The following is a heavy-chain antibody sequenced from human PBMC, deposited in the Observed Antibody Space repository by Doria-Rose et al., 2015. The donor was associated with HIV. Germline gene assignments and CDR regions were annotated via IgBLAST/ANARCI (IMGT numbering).Heavy chain of an antibody. CDR2: IFSDDGR. Sequence: QITLKESGPALVKLTETLTLTCTVSGVSLSSPGMGVSWIRQPPGKALEWLANIFSDDGRYYQTSMKSRLSISRGTSKSQVVLTMTDMDPVDTATYYCARIKSSRWYHKYFFDFWGQGTLVIVSA. J-gene: IGHJ4*02. D-gene: IGHD6-13*01. V-gene: IGHV2-26*01. CDR3: ARIKSSRWYHKYFFDF. CDR1: GVSLSSPGMG.